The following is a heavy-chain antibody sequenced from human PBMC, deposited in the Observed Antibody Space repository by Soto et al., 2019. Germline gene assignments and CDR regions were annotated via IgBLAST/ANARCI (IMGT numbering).Heavy chain of an antibody. V-gene: IGHV4-34*01. D-gene: IGHD3-3*01. J-gene: IGHJ6*02. CDR2: INHSGST. Sequence: QVQLQQWGAGLLKPSETLSLTCAVYGGSFSGYYWSWIRQPPGKGLEWIGEINHSGSTNYNPSLKSRVTISVDTSKNQFSLKLSSVTAADTAVYYCARGDFGVVLNPDGYYGMDVWGQGTTVTVSS. CDR1: GGSFSGYY. CDR3: ARGDFGVVLNPDGYYGMDV.